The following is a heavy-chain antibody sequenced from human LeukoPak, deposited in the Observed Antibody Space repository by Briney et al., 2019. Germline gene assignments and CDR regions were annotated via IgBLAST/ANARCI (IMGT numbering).Heavy chain of an antibody. CDR1: GGSISSGSYY. CDR3: ARGALFGVVIMGRYYYMDV. V-gene: IGHV4-61*02. CDR2: IYTSGST. D-gene: IGHD3-3*01. Sequence: SQTLSLTCTVSGGSISSGSYYWSWIRQPAGKGLEWIGRIYTSGSTNYNPSLKSRVTISVDTSKNQFSLKLSSVTAADTAVYYCARGALFGVVIMGRYYYMDVWGKGTTVTVSS. J-gene: IGHJ6*03.